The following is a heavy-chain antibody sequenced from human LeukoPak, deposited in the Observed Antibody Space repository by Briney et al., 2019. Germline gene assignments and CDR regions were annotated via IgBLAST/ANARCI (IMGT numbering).Heavy chain of an antibody. Sequence: PSETLSLTCTVSGGSISSYYWSWIRQSPGKGLEWIGRMSASGSTTYNPSLKSRVTMSVDTYKHQVSLKSASVAAADTAVYYCARGDGYNFDYWGQGTMVIVSS. CDR2: MSASGST. CDR3: ARGDGYNFDY. V-gene: IGHV4-4*07. J-gene: IGHJ4*02. D-gene: IGHD5-24*01. CDR1: GGSISSYY.